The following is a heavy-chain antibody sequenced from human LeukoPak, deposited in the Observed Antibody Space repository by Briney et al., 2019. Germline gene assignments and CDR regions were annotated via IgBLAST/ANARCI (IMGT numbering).Heavy chain of an antibody. D-gene: IGHD3-22*01. CDR2: ISSSGSTI. CDR1: GFTFSSYE. CDR3: ASYDSSGYPLDY. V-gene: IGHV3-48*03. Sequence: GGSLRLSCAASGFTFSSYEMNWVRQAQGKGLEWISYISSSGSTIYYADSVKGRFTSSRDNAKNSLYLQMNSLRAEDTAVYYCASYDSSGYPLDYWGQGTLVTVSS. J-gene: IGHJ4*02.